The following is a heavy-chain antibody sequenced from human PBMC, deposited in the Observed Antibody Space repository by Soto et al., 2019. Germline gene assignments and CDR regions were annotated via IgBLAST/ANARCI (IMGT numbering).Heavy chain of an antibody. CDR1: GGTFSSYA. J-gene: IGHJ6*02. CDR2: IIPIFGTA. Sequence: ASVKVSCKASGGTFSSYAISWVRQAPGQGLEWMGGIIPIFGTANYAQKFQGRVTITADESTSTAYMELSSLRSEDTAVYYCARGRSGSGSYLAPYYYYYGMDVWGQGXTVTV. CDR3: ARGRSGSGSYLAPYYYYYGMDV. V-gene: IGHV1-69*13. D-gene: IGHD3-10*01.